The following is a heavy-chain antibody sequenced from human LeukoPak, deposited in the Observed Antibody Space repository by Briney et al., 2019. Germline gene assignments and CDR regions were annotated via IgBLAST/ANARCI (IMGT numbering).Heavy chain of an antibody. V-gene: IGHV1-18*01. D-gene: IGHD2-2*02. CDR3: ARGGCSSTSCYNENWFDP. CDR2: ISAYNGNT. J-gene: IGHJ5*02. Sequence: ASVKVSCKASGYTFTSYGISLVRQAPGQGLEWMGWISAYNGNTNYAQKLQGRVTMTTDTSTSTAYMELRSLRSDDTAVYYCARGGCSSTSCYNENWFDPWGQGTLVTVSS. CDR1: GYTFTSYG.